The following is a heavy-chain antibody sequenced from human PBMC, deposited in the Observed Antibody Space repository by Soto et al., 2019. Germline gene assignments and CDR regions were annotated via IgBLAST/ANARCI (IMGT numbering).Heavy chain of an antibody. J-gene: IGHJ3*02. Sequence: EGQLLESGGGLVQPGGSLRLSCAASGFTFSSCAMSWVRQAPGKGLEWVSGIINTGGSTNYADSVKGRFTISRANSKNTLYVQKNSLRVEDMAVYYWASGGSGWYWRFDIWGQGTGVIVSS. D-gene: IGHD6-19*01. CDR1: GFTFSSCA. CDR2: IINTGGST. CDR3: ASGGSGWYWRFDI. V-gene: IGHV3-23*01.